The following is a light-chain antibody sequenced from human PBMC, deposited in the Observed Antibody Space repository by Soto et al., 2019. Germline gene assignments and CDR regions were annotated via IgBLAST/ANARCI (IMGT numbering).Light chain of an antibody. CDR1: NIESTG. CDR2: DDS. J-gene: IGLJ1*01. Sequence: SYELTQPPSVTVAPGQTAEISCWGDNIESTGVHWYHQKPGQAPVLVVYDDSDRPSEIPERFSGSNSGNTATLTISRVEAGDEADYYCQFRQSGSDKYVFGSGTKVTVL. CDR3: QFRQSGSDKYV. V-gene: IGLV3-21*02.